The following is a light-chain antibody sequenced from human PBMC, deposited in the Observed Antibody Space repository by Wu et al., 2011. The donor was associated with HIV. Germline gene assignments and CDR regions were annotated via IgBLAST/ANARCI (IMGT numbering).Light chain of an antibody. CDR2: HAS. J-gene: IGKJ2*01. V-gene: IGKV1-9*01. Sequence: APKLLIDHASTLQGGSVKVQRSGSGTDFTLTISSLQPEDFATYYCQQVDSFPYTFGQGTKLEIK. CDR3: QQVDSFPYT.